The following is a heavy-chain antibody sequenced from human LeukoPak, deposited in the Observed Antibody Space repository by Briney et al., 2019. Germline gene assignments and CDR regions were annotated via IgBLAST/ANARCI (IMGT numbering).Heavy chain of an antibody. V-gene: IGHV3-23*01. J-gene: IGHJ4*02. Sequence: GGSLRLSCAASGFTFSSYAMRWVRQAPGKGLESISGISSSGGTTYYADSVKGRFTMSRDNSKNTLYLQMNSLRAEDTAVYYCVKTRGYQSGFDYWGQGTLVTVSS. CDR3: VKTRGYQSGFDY. D-gene: IGHD3-22*01. CDR2: ISSSGGTT. CDR1: GFTFSSYA.